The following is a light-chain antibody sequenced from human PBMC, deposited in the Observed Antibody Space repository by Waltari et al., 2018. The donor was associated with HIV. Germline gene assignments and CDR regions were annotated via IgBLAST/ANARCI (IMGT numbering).Light chain of an antibody. V-gene: IGLV2-14*03. CDR2: QIT. CDR1: TSDFGPYNF. CDR3: STHTADDTLA. J-gene: IGLJ3*02. Sequence: QSALTQPASVSGSPGQSVTISGTGTTSDFGPYNFFSWYQQHPGNVPKVLIYQITSRPSGVPHRFSASRSGNTASLTISGLQAEDEAVYYCSTHTADDTLAFGGGTKLTVL.